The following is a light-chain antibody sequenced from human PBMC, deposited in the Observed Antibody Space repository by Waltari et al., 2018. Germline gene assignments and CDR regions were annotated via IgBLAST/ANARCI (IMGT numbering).Light chain of an antibody. V-gene: IGLV7-43*01. CDR3: LLYDGSDQV. J-gene: IGLJ3*02. CDR1: AGAVTSGNY. Sequence: QTVVTQEPSLTVSPGGAVTLTCASSAGAVTSGNYPNSIPQKPGQVPRSLIHSTTNRHSWTPARLSGSLLGGEAALTLSGVQPEDEAEYYCLLYDGSDQVFGGGTKLTVL. CDR2: STT.